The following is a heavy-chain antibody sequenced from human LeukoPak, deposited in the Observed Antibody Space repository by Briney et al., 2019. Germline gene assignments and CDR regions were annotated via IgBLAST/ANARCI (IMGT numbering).Heavy chain of an antibody. CDR2: ISGDNGNT. Sequence: ASVKVSCKASGDTFSGYGINWVRQVPGQGLEWMGWISGDNGNTKYAQKIQGRVTMTTDGSTSTAYMDLRNLTSDDTAVYYCARGRRLYYDFRSGYSEVFNMWGHGTLVTVSS. J-gene: IGHJ3*02. D-gene: IGHD3-3*01. CDR3: ARGRRLYYDFRSGYSEVFNM. CDR1: GDTFSGYG. V-gene: IGHV1-18*01.